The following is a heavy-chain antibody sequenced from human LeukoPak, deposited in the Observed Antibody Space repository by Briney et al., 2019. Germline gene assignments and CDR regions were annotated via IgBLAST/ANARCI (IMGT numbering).Heavy chain of an antibody. Sequence: LVKVSCKASGGTFSSYAISWVRQAPGQGLEWMGGIIPIFGTANYAQKFQGRVTITADESTSTAYMELSSLRSEDTAVYYCARIYGGNSDSYFDYWGQGALVTVSS. CDR3: ARIYGGNSDSYFDY. CDR1: GGTFSSYA. V-gene: IGHV1-69*13. J-gene: IGHJ4*02. CDR2: IIPIFGTA. D-gene: IGHD4-23*01.